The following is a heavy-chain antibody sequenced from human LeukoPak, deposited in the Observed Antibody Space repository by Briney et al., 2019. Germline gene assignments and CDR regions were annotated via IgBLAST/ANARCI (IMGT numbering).Heavy chain of an antibody. CDR3: ARGWTGGYSSGYYFRGFDY. V-gene: IGHV4-31*03. J-gene: IGHJ4*02. D-gene: IGHD3-22*01. CDR2: IYYSGST. Sequence: KASQTLSLTCTVSGGSISSGGYYWSWIRQHPGKGLEWIGYIYYSGSTYYNPSLKSRVTISVDTSKNQFSLKLSSVTAADTAVYYCARGWTGGYSSGYYFRGFDYWGQGTLVTVSS. CDR1: GGSISSGGYY.